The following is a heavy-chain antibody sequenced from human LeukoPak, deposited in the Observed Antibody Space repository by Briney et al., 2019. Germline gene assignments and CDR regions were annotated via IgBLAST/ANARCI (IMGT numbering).Heavy chain of an antibody. CDR3: AGTEGYCSGGSCYSDAFDI. D-gene: IGHD2-15*01. J-gene: IGHJ3*02. Sequence: ASVKVSCKASGYTFTSYGISWVRQAPGQGLEWMGWISAYNGNTNYAQKLQGRVTMTTNTSTSTAYMELRSLRSDDTAVYYCAGTEGYCSGGSCYSDAFDIWGQGTMVTVSS. CDR2: ISAYNGNT. CDR1: GYTFTSYG. V-gene: IGHV1-18*01.